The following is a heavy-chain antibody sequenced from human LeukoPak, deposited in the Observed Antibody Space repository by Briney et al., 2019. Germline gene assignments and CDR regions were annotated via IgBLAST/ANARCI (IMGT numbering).Heavy chain of an antibody. V-gene: IGHV4-39*07. CDR1: GGSISSSDYY. D-gene: IGHD2-8*01. Sequence: PSETLSLTCTVSGGSISSSDYYWSWIRQPPGKGLEWFGNIYYTGSTSYNPSLKSRVTFSVDTFKNQFSLHLNSVTAADTAVYFCARENYCTNGVCWAFDPWGQGTLVTVSS. CDR3: ARENYCTNGVCWAFDP. J-gene: IGHJ5*02. CDR2: IYYTGST.